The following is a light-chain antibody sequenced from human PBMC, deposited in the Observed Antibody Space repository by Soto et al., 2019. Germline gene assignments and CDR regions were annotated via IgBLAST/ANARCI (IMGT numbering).Light chain of an antibody. Sequence: EIVLTQSPGTLSLSPGERATLSCRASQSVSSSSLAWYQQKPGQAPRLLIYGASSRATGIPDRFSGSGSGTDFTLTISRLEPEDFAVYYCQQYGSSPYPFGQGTKVDIK. CDR2: GAS. CDR1: QSVSSSS. CDR3: QQYGSSPYP. V-gene: IGKV3-20*01. J-gene: IGKJ2*01.